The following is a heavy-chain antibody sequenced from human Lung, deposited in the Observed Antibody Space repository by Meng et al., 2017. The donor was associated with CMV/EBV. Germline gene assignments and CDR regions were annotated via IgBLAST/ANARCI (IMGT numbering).Heavy chain of an antibody. CDR3: ATVGWTRTIDY. CDR1: GYTFTSYD. Sequence: ASXXVSCKASGYTFTSYDINWVRQATGQGLEWMGWMNPNSGNTGYAQKFQGRVTMTGNTSISTAYMELSSLRSEDTAVYYCATVGWTRTIDYWGQGTLVTVSS. J-gene: IGHJ4*02. V-gene: IGHV1-8*01. D-gene: IGHD1-26*01. CDR2: MNPNSGNT.